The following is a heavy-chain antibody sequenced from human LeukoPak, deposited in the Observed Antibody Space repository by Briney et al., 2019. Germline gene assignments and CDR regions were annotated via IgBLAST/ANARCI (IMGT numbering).Heavy chain of an antibody. CDR1: GGSISSNN. CDR2: IHYTGST. D-gene: IGHD5-18*01. V-gene: IGHV4-39*01. J-gene: IGHJ5*02. CDR3: AGLPTGYPNWFDT. Sequence: SETLSLTCAVSGGSISSNNWAWIRQPPGKGLELIAAIHYTGSTYYNPSFMSRVTISVDTSKNQFSLKLNSLTATDTAVYYCAGLPTGYPNWFDTWGQGILVTVSS.